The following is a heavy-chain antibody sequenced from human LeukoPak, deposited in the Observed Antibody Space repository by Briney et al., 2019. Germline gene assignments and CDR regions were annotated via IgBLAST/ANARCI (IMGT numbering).Heavy chain of an antibody. Sequence: PGGSLRLSCLASKFTFNNYAMTWVRQAPGKGLEWVSGINWNGGSTGYADSVKGRFTISRDNAKNSLYLQMNSLRAEDTALYYCATGGITIFGVVIGFDYWGQGTLVTVSS. CDR2: INWNGGST. J-gene: IGHJ4*02. V-gene: IGHV3-20*04. CDR1: KFTFNNYA. D-gene: IGHD3-3*01. CDR3: ATGGITIFGVVIGFDY.